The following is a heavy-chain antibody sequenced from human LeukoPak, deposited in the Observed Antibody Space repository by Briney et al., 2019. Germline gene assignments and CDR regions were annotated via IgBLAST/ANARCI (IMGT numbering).Heavy chain of an antibody. V-gene: IGHV1-8*01. Sequence: GASVTVSCKASGYTFTSYDINWVRQATGQGLEWMGWMNPNSGNTGYAQKFQGRVTMTRNTSISTAYMELSSLRSEDTAVYYCARGGYCSGGSCYRWFDPWGQGTLVTVSS. CDR1: GYTFTSYD. D-gene: IGHD2-15*01. CDR3: ARGGYCSGGSCYRWFDP. CDR2: MNPNSGNT. J-gene: IGHJ5*02.